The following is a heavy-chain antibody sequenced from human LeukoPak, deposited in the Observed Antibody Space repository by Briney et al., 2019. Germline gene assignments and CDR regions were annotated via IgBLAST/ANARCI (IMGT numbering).Heavy chain of an antibody. Sequence: ASVKVSCKASGYTFTSYGISWVRQAPGQGLDWMGFISAYNGKTNYAQKLQGRVTMTTDTSTSTAYMELTSLRSDDTAVYYCARELGYSSGCGSWFDPWGQRTLVTVSS. D-gene: IGHD6-19*01. CDR2: ISAYNGKT. CDR1: GYTFTSYG. V-gene: IGHV1-18*04. J-gene: IGHJ5*02. CDR3: ARELGYSSGCGSWFDP.